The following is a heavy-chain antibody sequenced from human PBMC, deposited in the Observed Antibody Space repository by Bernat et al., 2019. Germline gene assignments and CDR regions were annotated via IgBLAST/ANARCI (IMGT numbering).Heavy chain of an antibody. Sequence: QVQLVQSGAEVKKPGASVKVSCKASGYTFTSYGISWVRQAPGQGLEWMGRIIPILGIANYAQKFQGRVTITADKSTSTAYMELSSLRSEDTAVYYCARALSIPQRGSYYFDYWGQGTLVTVSS. J-gene: IGHJ4*02. V-gene: IGHV1-69*04. CDR2: IIPILGIA. CDR1: GYTFTSYG. CDR3: ARALSIPQRGSYYFDY. D-gene: IGHD2-21*01.